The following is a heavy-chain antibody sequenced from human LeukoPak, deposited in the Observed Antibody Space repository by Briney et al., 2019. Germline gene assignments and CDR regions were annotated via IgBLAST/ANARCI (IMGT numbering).Heavy chain of an antibody. CDR2: IYYSGST. CDR1: GGSISSSSYY. D-gene: IGHD6-19*01. Sequence: PSETLSLTCTVSGGSISSSSYYWGWIRQPPGKGLEWIGSIYYSGSTYYNPSLKSRVTTSVDTSKNQFSLKLSSVTAADTAVYYCARQGVAGLYYFDYWGQGTLVTVSS. J-gene: IGHJ4*02. V-gene: IGHV4-39*01. CDR3: ARQGVAGLYYFDY.